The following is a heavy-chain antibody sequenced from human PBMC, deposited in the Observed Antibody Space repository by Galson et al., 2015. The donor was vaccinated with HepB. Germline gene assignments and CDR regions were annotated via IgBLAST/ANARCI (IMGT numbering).Heavy chain of an antibody. V-gene: IGHV7-4-1*02. CDR2: INTASRNP. CDR1: GYSFTSYA. CDR3: ARKYFYYYYMDV. J-gene: IGHJ6*03. Sequence: SVKVSCKASGYSFTSYAINWVRQAPGQGLEWMGWINTASRNPTYAQGFTGRFVFSMDTSVSTAYLQISSLQAEDGAVYYCARKYFYYYYMDVWGKGTAVTVSS.